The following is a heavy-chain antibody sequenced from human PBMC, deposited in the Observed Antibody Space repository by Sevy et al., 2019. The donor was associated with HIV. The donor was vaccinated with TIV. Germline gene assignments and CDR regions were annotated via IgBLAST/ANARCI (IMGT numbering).Heavy chain of an antibody. D-gene: IGHD3-10*01. CDR2: ISWNSGSI. V-gene: IGHV3-9*01. J-gene: IGHJ4*02. Sequence: GGSLRLSCAASGFTFDDYAMHWVRQAPGKGLEWVSGISWNSGSIGYADSVKGRFTISRDNAKNSLYLQMNSLRAEDTALYYCAKDFLLYGSGSYYFDYWGKETLVTVSS. CDR3: AKDFLLYGSGSYYFDY. CDR1: GFTFDDYA.